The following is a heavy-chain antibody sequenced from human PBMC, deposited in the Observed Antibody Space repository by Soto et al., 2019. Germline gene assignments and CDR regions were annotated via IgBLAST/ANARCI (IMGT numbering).Heavy chain of an antibody. D-gene: IGHD3-22*01. CDR1: GYTFTGYS. CDR3: ARVAYYDSIGYSY. J-gene: IGHJ4*02. Sequence: ASVKVSCKASGYTFTGYSMHWVRQAPGQRLEWMGWINPDNGNTNYSQKFQGRVTITRDTSTSTAYMELSSLRSDDTAVYYCARVAYYDSIGYSYWGQGTLVTVSS. V-gene: IGHV1-3*01. CDR2: INPDNGNT.